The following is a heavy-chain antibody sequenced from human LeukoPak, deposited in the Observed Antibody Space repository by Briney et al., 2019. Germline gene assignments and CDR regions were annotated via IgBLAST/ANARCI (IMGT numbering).Heavy chain of an antibody. CDR3: ARDRGRYYMDV. D-gene: IGHD6-25*01. CDR1: GFTFSSYS. CDR2: ISTSSSYI. V-gene: IGHV3-21*01. J-gene: IGHJ6*03. Sequence: PGGSLRLSCTASGFTFSSYSMNWVRQAPGKGLEWVSSISTSSSYIYYADSVKGRFTISRDNARNSLYLQMNTLRAEDTAVYSCARDRGRYYMDVWGKGTTVTISS.